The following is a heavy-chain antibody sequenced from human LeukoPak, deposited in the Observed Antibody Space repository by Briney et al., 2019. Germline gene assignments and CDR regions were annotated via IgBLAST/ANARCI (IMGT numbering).Heavy chain of an antibody. CDR2: IYYSGST. CDR3: ARHGYCSSTSCYADSDWFDP. V-gene: IGHV4-39*01. Sequence: SETLSLTCTVSGGSISSSSYYWGWIRQPPGKGLEWIGSIYYSGSTYYNPSLKSRVTISVDTSKNQFSLKLSSVTAADTAVYYCARHGYCSSTSCYADSDWFDPWGQGTLVTVSS. J-gene: IGHJ5*02. CDR1: GGSISSSSYY. D-gene: IGHD2-2*03.